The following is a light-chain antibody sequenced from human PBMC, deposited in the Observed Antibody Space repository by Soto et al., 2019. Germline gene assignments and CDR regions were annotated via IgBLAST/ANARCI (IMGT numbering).Light chain of an antibody. CDR1: KNDVGFYDF. J-gene: IGLJ1*01. CDR3: KSYAGSNTYV. V-gene: IGLV2-8*01. Sequence: QSVLTQPPSASGSPGQSVTMSCTGTKNDVGFYDFVSWYQHHPGKAPRLIIYEVVQRPSGVPDRFSGSKYGNTASLTVSGLQAADEADYFCKSYAGSNTYVFGSGTKVTVL. CDR2: EVV.